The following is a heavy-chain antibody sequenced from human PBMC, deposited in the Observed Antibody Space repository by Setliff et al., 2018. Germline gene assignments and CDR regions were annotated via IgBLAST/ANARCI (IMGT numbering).Heavy chain of an antibody. D-gene: IGHD3-22*01. J-gene: IGHJ6*03. V-gene: IGHV1-46*01. CDR1: GYTFTAYY. CDR3: VREGVDSRSSTDYRYYMDV. CDR2: INPSGGYA. Sequence: ASVKVSCKASGYTFTAYYIHWVRQAPGQGLEWMGIINPSGGYANYARKFQGRVTIITDESTSTAYMQLSSLGSEDTAVYYCVREGVDSRSSTDYRYYMDVWGKGPTVTVSS.